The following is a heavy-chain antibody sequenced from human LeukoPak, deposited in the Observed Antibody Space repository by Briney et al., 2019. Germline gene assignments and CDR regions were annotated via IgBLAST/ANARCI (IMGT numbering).Heavy chain of an antibody. CDR3: ARVRVAGYMDV. CDR2: ISAYNGNT. CDR1: GYTFTSYG. D-gene: IGHD2-15*01. V-gene: IGHV1-18*01. Sequence: ASVKVSFKASGYTFTSYGISWVRQAPGQGLEWMGWISAYNGNTNYAQKLQGRVTMATDTSTTTAYMELSSLRSDDTAIYYCARVRVAGYMDVWGNGTTVIISS. J-gene: IGHJ6*03.